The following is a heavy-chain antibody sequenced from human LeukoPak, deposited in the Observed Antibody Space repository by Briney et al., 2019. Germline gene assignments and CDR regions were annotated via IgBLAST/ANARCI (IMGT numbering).Heavy chain of an antibody. Sequence: GGSLRLSCAASGFTFSSYEMNWVRQAPGKRLEWVSYISSSGSTIYYADSVKGRFTISRDNSKNTLYLQMGSLRAEDMAVYYCARDSSSGWYFRGGVFDYWGQGTLVTVSS. D-gene: IGHD6-19*01. CDR2: ISSSGSTI. J-gene: IGHJ4*02. V-gene: IGHV3-48*03. CDR3: ARDSSSGWYFRGGVFDY. CDR1: GFTFSSYE.